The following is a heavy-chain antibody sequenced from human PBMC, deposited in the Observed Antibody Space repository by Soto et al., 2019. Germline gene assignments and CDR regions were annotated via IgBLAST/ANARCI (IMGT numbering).Heavy chain of an antibody. Sequence: SETLSLTCTVSGGSISSYYWSWIRQPPGKGLEWIGYIYYSGSTNYNPSLKSRVTISVDTSKNQFSLKLSSVTAADTAVYYCAKFEGRYGGQETLVPFS. CDR2: IYYSGST. D-gene: IGHD3-9*01. J-gene: IGHJ4*02. CDR3: AKFEGRY. CDR1: GGSISSYY. V-gene: IGHV4-59*01.